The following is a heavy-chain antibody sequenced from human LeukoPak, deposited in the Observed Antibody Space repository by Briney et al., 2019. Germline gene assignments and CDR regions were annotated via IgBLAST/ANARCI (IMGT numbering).Heavy chain of an antibody. Sequence: SETLSLTCTVSGGSISSGSYYWSWIRQPAGKGLEWIGRIYTSGSTNYNPSLKSRVTISVDTSKDQFSLKLSSVTAADTAVYYCARSDFWSGYYQNWFDPWGQGTLVTVSS. CDR2: IYTSGST. D-gene: IGHD3-3*01. J-gene: IGHJ5*02. CDR1: GGSISSGSYY. V-gene: IGHV4-61*02. CDR3: ARSDFWSGYYQNWFDP.